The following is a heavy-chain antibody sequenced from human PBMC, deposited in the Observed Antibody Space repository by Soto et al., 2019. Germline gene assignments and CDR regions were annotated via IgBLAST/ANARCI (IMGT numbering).Heavy chain of an antibody. V-gene: IGHV3-23*01. Sequence: GGSLRLSCAASGFTFSSYAMSWVRQAPGKGLEWVSAITSSRGSTYYADSVKGRFTISRDNSKNTLYLQMNSLRADDTAVYYCAKDHVGSGGITNFDYWGQGTLVTVSS. J-gene: IGHJ4*02. CDR1: GFTFSSYA. D-gene: IGHD3-10*01. CDR3: AKDHVGSGGITNFDY. CDR2: ITSSRGST.